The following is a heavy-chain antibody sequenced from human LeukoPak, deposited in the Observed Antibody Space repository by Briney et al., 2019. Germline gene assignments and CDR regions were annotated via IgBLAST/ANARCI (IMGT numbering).Heavy chain of an antibody. CDR1: NGSISSYY. CDR2: IHASGST. J-gene: IGHJ5*02. V-gene: IGHV4-4*07. Sequence: SETLSLTCTVSNGSISSYYWSWIRQPAGKGLEWIGRIHASGSTNYNPSLKSRVTMSVDTPKNQFSLKLSSVTAADTAIYFCARGDRAVAGAWGWFDPWGQGTLVTVSP. CDR3: ARGDRAVAGAWGWFDP. D-gene: IGHD6-19*01.